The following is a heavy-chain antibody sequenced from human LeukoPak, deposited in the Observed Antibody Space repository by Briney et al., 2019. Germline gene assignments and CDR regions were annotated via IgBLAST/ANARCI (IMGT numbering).Heavy chain of an antibody. D-gene: IGHD6-19*01. J-gene: IGHJ4*02. CDR2: ISLSGSTT. Sequence: GGSLRLSCTASGFTFSDYYMSWIRQAPGKGLEWISYISLSGSTTHYADSVKGRFTISRDNARNSLYLHMNSVRAEDTAVYYCARQIAVSGLFDLWGQGALVTVSS. CDR3: ARQIAVSGLFDL. V-gene: IGHV3-11*01. CDR1: GFTFSDYY.